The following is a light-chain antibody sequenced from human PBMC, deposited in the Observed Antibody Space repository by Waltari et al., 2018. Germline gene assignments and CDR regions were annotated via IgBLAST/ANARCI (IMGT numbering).Light chain of an antibody. CDR2: EDN. CDR3: QSYDSSTRV. Sequence: NFMLTQPHSVSESPGKTVTIYCTRSSGSIARHYVQWYQQRPGSAPTTVIYEDNQRPSGVPDRFSGSIDSSSNSASLTISGLKTEDEADYYCQSYDSSTRVFGGGTKLTVL. V-gene: IGLV6-57*04. CDR1: SGSIARHY. J-gene: IGLJ2*01.